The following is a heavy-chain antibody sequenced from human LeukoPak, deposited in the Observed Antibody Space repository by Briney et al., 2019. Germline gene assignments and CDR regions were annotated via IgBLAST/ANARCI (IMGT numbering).Heavy chain of an antibody. V-gene: IGHV1-69*13. J-gene: IGHJ5*02. CDR3: ARTWGVLDWFDP. D-gene: IGHD2-8*01. CDR1: GGTFSSYA. Sequence: SVKVSCKASGGTFSSYAISWVRQAPGQGLEWMGGILPIFGTANYAQKFQGRVTITADESTSTAYMELSSLRSEDTAVYYCARTWGVLDWFDPWGQGTLVTVSS. CDR2: ILPIFGTA.